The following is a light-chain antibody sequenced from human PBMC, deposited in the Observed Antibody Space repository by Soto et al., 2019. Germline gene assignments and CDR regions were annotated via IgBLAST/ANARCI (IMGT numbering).Light chain of an antibody. CDR2: WAS. J-gene: IGKJ3*01. V-gene: IGKV4-1*01. CDR3: QQYNSWPFT. CDR1: QSVLYSPNNKNY. Sequence: DIVMTQSPDSLAVSLGERATINCKSSQSVLYSPNNKNYLAWYQHKPGQPPKMLIYWASIRESGVPDRFSGSGSGTDFTLTISSLQSEDFAVYYCQQYNSWPFTFGPGTKVDIK.